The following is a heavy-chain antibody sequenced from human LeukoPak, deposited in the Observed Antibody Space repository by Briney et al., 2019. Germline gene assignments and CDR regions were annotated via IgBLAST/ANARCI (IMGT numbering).Heavy chain of an antibody. CDR2: IGGLHPYT. CDR1: GFIFSDYA. D-gene: IGHD3-9*01. CDR3: AKWGDYDILTGFYDSDY. V-gene: IGHV3-23*01. J-gene: IGHJ4*01. Sequence: GASLRLSCAASGFIFSDYAMSWVRQAPGKGLEWISAIGGLHPYTYYADSVKGRFTVSRDHPKNTLYLQMNTLRVEDTAVYYCAKWGDYDILTGFYDSDYWGHGTLVTVSS.